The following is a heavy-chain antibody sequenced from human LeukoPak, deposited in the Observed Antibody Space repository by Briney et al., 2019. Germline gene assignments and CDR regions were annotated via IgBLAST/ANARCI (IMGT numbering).Heavy chain of an antibody. CDR1: GFTFSDHY. Sequence: QPGGSLRLSCAASGFTFSDHYMDWVRQAPEKGLEWVGRITKKPNSYTTEYAASVKGRFTISRDNSKNTLYLQMNSLRAEDTAVYYCAKYVIQQLRTSGYDYFDWWGQGTLVTVSS. J-gene: IGHJ4*02. CDR2: ITKKPNSYTT. V-gene: IGHV3-72*01. D-gene: IGHD5-12*01. CDR3: AKYVIQQLRTSGYDYFDW.